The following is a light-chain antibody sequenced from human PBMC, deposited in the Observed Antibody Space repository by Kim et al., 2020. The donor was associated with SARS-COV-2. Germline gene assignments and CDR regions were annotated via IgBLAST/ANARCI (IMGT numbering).Light chain of an antibody. CDR2: DAS. J-gene: IGKJ4*01. V-gene: IGKV3-11*01. Sequence: CPGERATRSWRASQSGSSCLAGYQRKPGQAPRLLSYDASNRATGIPARLSGSGSGTGFALTISSLEPEDFAVYYCQQRSNWPPLTFGGGTKVDIK. CDR1: QSGSSC. CDR3: QQRSNWPPLT.